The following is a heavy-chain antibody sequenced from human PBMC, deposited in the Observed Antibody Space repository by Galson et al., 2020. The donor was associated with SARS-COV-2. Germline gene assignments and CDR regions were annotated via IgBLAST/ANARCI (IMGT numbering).Heavy chain of an antibody. J-gene: IGHJ4*02. D-gene: IGHD3-10*01. CDR3: ARVPLIPLFYGESAQNPGQSDY. CDR2: IDYSGIS. CDR1: GGSISSGSFY. Sequence: SETLSLTFTVSGGSISSGSFYWGWIRQPPGKGLEWIGSIDYSGISYYNSSLKSRVTMSVDTSRNQFSLKLHSVTAADTAVFYCARVPLIPLFYGESAQNPGQSDYWGQGTLVTVSS. V-gene: IGHV4-39*01.